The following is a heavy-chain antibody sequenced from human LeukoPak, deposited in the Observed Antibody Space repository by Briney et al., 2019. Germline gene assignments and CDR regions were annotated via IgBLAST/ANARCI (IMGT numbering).Heavy chain of an antibody. CDR3: ARDRDSSSWSSRRVGDYFDY. CDR1: GFTFNSYS. J-gene: IGHJ4*02. V-gene: IGHV3-21*01. Sequence: GGSLRLSCAASGFTFNSYSMNWVRQAPGKGLEWVSSISSSSLSYMYYADSVKGRFTIFRDNAKNSLYLQMNSLRAEDTAVYYCARDRDSSSWSSRRVGDYFDYWGQGTLVTVSS. D-gene: IGHD6-13*01. CDR2: ISSSSLSYM.